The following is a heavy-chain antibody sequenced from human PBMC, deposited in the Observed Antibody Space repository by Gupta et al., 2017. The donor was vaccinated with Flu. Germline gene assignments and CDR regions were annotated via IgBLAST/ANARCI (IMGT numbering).Heavy chain of an antibody. D-gene: IGHD3-22*01. Sequence: QVQLVQSGAEVKKPGASVKVSCKASGYTFTSYAMHWVRQAPGQRLEWMGWINAGNGNTKYSQKFQGRVTITRDTSASTAYRELSSLRSEETAVYYCARESARPHSSGYPEYFQHGGQGTLVTVSS. CDR1: GYTFTSYA. CDR2: INAGNGNT. J-gene: IGHJ1*01. V-gene: IGHV1-3*01. CDR3: ARESARPHSSGYPEYFQH.